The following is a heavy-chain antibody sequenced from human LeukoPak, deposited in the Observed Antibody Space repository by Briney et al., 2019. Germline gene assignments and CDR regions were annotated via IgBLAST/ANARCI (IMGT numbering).Heavy chain of an antibody. J-gene: IGHJ4*02. CDR3: ANPYDFWSGFNLFDY. Sequence: GGSLRLSCAASGFTFTYAMNWVRQAPGKGLEWVSTISGSGGTTYYADSVKGRFTISRDNSKNTLYLQMNSLRAEDTAVYYCANPYDFWSGFNLFDYWGQGTLVTVSS. V-gene: IGHV3-23*01. D-gene: IGHD3-3*01. CDR2: ISGSGGTT. CDR1: GFTFTYA.